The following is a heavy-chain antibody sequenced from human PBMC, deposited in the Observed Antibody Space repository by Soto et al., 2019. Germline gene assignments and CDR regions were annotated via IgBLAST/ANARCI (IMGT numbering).Heavy chain of an antibody. D-gene: IGHD3-22*01. Sequence: GASVKVSCKASGGTFSSYAISWVRQAPGQGLEWMGGIIPIFGTANYAQKFQGRVTITADESTSTAYMELSSLRSEDMAVYYCARDNYDSSGYYFDYWGQGTLVTVSS. CDR1: GGTFSSYA. V-gene: IGHV1-69*13. CDR3: ARDNYDSSGYYFDY. CDR2: IIPIFGTA. J-gene: IGHJ4*02.